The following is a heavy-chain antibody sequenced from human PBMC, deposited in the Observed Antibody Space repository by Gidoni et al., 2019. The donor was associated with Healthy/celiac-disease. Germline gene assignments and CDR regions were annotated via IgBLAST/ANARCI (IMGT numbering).Heavy chain of an antibody. CDR1: GGSISSYY. Sequence: QVQLQESGPGLVKPSETLSLTCTVSGGSISSYYWSWIRQPPGKGLEWIGYIYYSGSTNYNPSLKNRVTISVDTSKNQFSLKLSSVTAADTAVYYCARGPSYDFWSGTYYYMDVWGKGTTVTVSS. CDR2: IYYSGST. J-gene: IGHJ6*03. D-gene: IGHD3-3*01. V-gene: IGHV4-59*01. CDR3: ARGPSYDFWSGTYYYMDV.